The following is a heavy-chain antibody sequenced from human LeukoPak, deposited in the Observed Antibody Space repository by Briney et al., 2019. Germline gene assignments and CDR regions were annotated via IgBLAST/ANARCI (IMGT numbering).Heavy chain of an antibody. Sequence: GGSLRLSCAASGLTVSSNYMSWVRQAPGKGLEWVSAISGSGGSTYYADSVKGRFTISRDNSKNTLYLQMNSLRAEDTAVYYCAKEVDSGSYCNYWGQGTLVTVSS. D-gene: IGHD3-10*01. CDR1: GLTVSSNY. V-gene: IGHV3-23*01. CDR3: AKEVDSGSYCNY. CDR2: ISGSGGST. J-gene: IGHJ4*02.